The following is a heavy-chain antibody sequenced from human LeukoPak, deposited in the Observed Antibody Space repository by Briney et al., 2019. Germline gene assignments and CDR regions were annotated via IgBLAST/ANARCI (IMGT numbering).Heavy chain of an antibody. Sequence: ASVKVSCKASGGTFSSYAISWVRQAPGQGLEWMGRINPNSGGTNYAQKFQGRVTMTRDTSISTAYMELSRLRSDDTAVYYCARDRYSSSSYYYYGMDVWGQGTTVTVSS. V-gene: IGHV1-2*06. CDR2: INPNSGGT. CDR3: ARDRYSSSSYYYYGMDV. D-gene: IGHD6-6*01. J-gene: IGHJ6*02. CDR1: GGTFSSYA.